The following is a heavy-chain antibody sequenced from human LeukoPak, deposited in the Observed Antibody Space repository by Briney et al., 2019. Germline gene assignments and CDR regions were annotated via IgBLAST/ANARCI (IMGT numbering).Heavy chain of an antibody. CDR2: INPNSGGT. J-gene: IGHJ4*02. V-gene: IGHV1-2*02. CDR3: ASMGYSGYDADY. Sequence: ASVMVSCKASGYTFTGYYMHWVRQAPGQGLEWMGWINPNSGGTSYAQKFQGRVTMTRDTSISTAYMELSRLRSDDTAVYYCASMGYSGYDADYWGQGTLVTVSS. CDR1: GYTFTGYY. D-gene: IGHD5-12*01.